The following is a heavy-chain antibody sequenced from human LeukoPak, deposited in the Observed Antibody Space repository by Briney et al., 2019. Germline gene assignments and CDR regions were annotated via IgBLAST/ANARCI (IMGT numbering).Heavy chain of an antibody. CDR3: ARHLTSLPGYYPYYFDY. CDR2: IYYSGST. CDR1: GRSISSSSCY. V-gene: IGHV4-39*01. J-gene: IGHJ4*02. Sequence: SGALSLTCTVSGRSISSSSCYWCGSRQPPGKGREWIGGIYYSGSTYYNPSLKSRVTISVDTSNNPFSLKLSSVTAADTAVYYCARHLTSLPGYYPYYFDYWGQGTLVTVSS. D-gene: IGHD3-9*01.